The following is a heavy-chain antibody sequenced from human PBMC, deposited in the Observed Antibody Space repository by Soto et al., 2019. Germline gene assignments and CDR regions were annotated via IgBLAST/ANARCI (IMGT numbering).Heavy chain of an antibody. CDR2: ISYDGSDK. Sequence: QEHLVESGGGVVQPGTSLRLSCEASGFTFNTYGMHWLRQTPGKGLEWEAVISYDGSDKFYLDSVKCRFTISRDNSKNTLYLQMSFLRAEDTSIYYCAKSPNFYCISPNCYKYYFDFCCQGTLFTVSS. CDR1: GFTFNTYG. CDR3: AKSPNFYCISPNCYKYYFDF. D-gene: IGHD2-2*01. J-gene: IGHJ4*02. V-gene: IGHV3-30*18.